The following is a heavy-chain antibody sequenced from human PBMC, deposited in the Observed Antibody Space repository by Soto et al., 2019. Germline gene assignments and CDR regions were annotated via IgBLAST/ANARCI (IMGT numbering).Heavy chain of an antibody. J-gene: IGHJ6*02. CDR1: GGSMSPYY. Sequence: QVQVKESGPGLVKPSETLSLTCTVSGGSMSPYYWSWIRQAPGKGLEWIANIYYRGNTNYNPSLDSRVTISVDTSKNQFSLKLNSMTAADTAVYYCARHSKKTGDFDYYYGMDVWGQGTTVTVSS. V-gene: IGHV4-59*08. CDR3: ARHSKKTGDFDYYYGMDV. D-gene: IGHD7-27*01. CDR2: IYYRGNT.